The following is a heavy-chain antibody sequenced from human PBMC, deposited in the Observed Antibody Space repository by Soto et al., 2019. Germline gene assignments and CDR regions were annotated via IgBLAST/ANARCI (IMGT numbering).Heavy chain of an antibody. CDR1: GGTFSNSA. J-gene: IGHJ6*02. V-gene: IGHV1-69*12. D-gene: IGHD5-12*01. CDR3: ARDKDRLQLGGNYYYVFDV. CDR2: IMPVFRAP. Sequence: QVQLEQSGAEVKQPGSSVRVSCKASGGTFSNSAISWVRQAPGQGLEWMGGIMPVFRAPDYAQNFQGRVTITADESTSTAYMELHGLRSDDTAVYFGARDKDRLQLGGNYYYVFDVWGQGTTVTVSS.